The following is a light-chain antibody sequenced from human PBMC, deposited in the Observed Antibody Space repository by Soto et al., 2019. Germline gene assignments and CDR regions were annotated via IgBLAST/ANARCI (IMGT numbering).Light chain of an antibody. CDR1: QSISIW. Sequence: DIPMTQSPSTLSASVGDRVTITCRASQSISIWLAWYQQKPDKAPHLLIYHASTLESGVPSRFSASGSGTEFTLTISSLQPDDFATYYCQQYSSYWTFGQGTKVEIK. V-gene: IGKV1-5*01. CDR3: QQYSSYWT. CDR2: HAS. J-gene: IGKJ1*01.